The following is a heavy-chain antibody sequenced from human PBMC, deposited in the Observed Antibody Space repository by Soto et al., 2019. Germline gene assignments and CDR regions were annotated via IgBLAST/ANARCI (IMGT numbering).Heavy chain of an antibody. CDR1: GFSLTTGGVG. CDR3: AHRLGIRNDY. D-gene: IGHD1-26*01. J-gene: IGHJ4*02. V-gene: IGHV2-5*02. CDR2: IYWDDDK. Sequence: QITLKESGPTLVKSTQNLTLTCTFSGFSLTTGGVGVAWIRQPPRKALEWLAVIYWDDDKRYSPSLKSRLTITKDTSKNQVVLTMTNMDTLDTATYYCAHRLGIRNDYWGQGALVIVSS.